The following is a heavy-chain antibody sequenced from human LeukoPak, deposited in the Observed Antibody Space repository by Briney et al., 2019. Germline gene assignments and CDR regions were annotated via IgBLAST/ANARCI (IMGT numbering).Heavy chain of an antibody. J-gene: IGHJ3*02. CDR1: GGSISSYY. CDR3: ARARYVNSFYAFDI. CDR2: LSKSGDT. V-gene: IGHV4-59*01. Sequence: SETLSLTCTVSGGSISSYYWSWIRLPPGKGLEWIGYLSKSGDTNYSPSLKSRVTIFGDTSKNQFFLKLSSVTAADTAVYYCARARYVNSFYAFDIWGQGTLVTVSS. D-gene: IGHD3-9*01.